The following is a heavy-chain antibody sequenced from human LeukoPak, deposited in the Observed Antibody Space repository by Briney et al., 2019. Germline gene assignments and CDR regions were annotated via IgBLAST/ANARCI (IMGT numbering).Heavy chain of an antibody. V-gene: IGHV3-53*01. Sequence: GGSLRLSCAASGFTVGSNYMTWIRQAPGKGLGWVACFYSGDSTFYADSVEGRFTISRDTSTNTLYLQMNKLTADDTAVYYCARALGSGTYYDWGQGTLVTVSS. CDR1: GFTVGSNY. CDR2: FYSGDST. J-gene: IGHJ4*02. D-gene: IGHD1-26*01. CDR3: ARALGSGTYYD.